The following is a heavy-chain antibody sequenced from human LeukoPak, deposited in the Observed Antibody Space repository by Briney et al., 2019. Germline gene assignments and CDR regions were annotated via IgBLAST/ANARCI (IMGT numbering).Heavy chain of an antibody. CDR2: ISSSGSTI. J-gene: IGHJ4*02. V-gene: IGHV3-11*04. CDR3: ARSLEAGYSSSWYWGY. D-gene: IGHD6-13*01. Sequence: PGGSLRLSCAASGFTFSDYYMSWIRQAPGKGLEWVSYISSSGSTICYADSVKGRFTISRDNAKNSLYLQMNSLRAEDTAVYYCARSLEAGYSSSWYWGYWGQGTLVTVSS. CDR1: GFTFSDYY.